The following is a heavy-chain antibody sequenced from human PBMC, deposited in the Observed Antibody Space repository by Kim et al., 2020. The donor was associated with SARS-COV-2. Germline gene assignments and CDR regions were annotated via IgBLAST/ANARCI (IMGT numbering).Heavy chain of an antibody. CDR2: IRSKANSYAT. CDR1: GFTFSGSA. D-gene: IGHD6-19*01. J-gene: IGHJ5*02. CDR3: SGSGWSGFDP. V-gene: IGHV3-73*01. Sequence: GGSLRLSCAASGFTFSGSAMHWVRQASGKGLEWVGRIRSKANSYATAYAASVKGRFTISRDDSKNTAYLQMNSLKTEDTAVYYCSGSGWSGFDPWGQGTLVTVSS.